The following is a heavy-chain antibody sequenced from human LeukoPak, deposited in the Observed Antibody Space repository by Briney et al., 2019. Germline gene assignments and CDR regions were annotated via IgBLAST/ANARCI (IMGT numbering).Heavy chain of an antibody. CDR3: AKQGHYYGSGSSFNGYYFDY. Sequence: GRSLRLSCAASGFTFSSYGVHWVRQAPGRGLEWVAVISYDGSNKYYADSVKGRFTISRDNSKNTLYLQMNSLRAEDTAVYYCAKQGHYYGSGSSFNGYYFDYWGQGTLVTVSS. CDR1: GFTFSSYG. V-gene: IGHV3-30*18. D-gene: IGHD3-10*01. CDR2: ISYDGSNK. J-gene: IGHJ4*02.